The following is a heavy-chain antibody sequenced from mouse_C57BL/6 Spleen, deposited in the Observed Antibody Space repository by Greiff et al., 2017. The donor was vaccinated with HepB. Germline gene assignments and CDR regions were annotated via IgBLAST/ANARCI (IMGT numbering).Heavy chain of an antibody. Sequence: VQLQQSGAELARPGASVKLSCKASGYTFTSYGISWVKQRTGQGLEWIGEIYPRSGNTYYNEKFKGKATLTADKSSSTAYMELRSLTSEDSAVYFCARDYGSSYEQDYFDYWGQGTTLTVSS. CDR2: IYPRSGNT. J-gene: IGHJ2*01. D-gene: IGHD1-1*01. CDR1: GYTFTSYG. V-gene: IGHV1-81*01. CDR3: ARDYGSSYEQDYFDY.